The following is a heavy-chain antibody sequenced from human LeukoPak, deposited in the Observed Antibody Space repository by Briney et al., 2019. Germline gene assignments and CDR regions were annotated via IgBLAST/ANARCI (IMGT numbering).Heavy chain of an antibody. Sequence: GGSLRLSCAASGFTFDSYAMSWVRQAPGKGLEWVSAIGVSGTGTYYADSVKGRFTVSRDNAENTLYLQVNNLRAEDTAVYYCARGPNSNWSGLDFWGQGTLLTVSS. J-gene: IGHJ4*02. V-gene: IGHV3-23*01. CDR3: ARGPNSNWSGLDF. D-gene: IGHD6-6*01. CDR2: IGVSGTGT. CDR1: GFTFDSYA.